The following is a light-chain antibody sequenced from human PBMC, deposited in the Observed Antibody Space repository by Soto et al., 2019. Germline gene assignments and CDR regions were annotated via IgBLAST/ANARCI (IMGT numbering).Light chain of an antibody. CDR2: HVS. CDR3: SSYTSTSTYA. Sequence: QSALTQPASVSGSPGQSIAISCTGTSSDVGGYNYVSWYQQYPGEAPKLVIYHVSNRPSGVSNRFSGSKSGNSASLTISGLQAEDEADYYCSSYTSTSTYAFGPGTKPTVL. CDR1: SSDVGGYNY. J-gene: IGLJ1*01. V-gene: IGLV2-14*01.